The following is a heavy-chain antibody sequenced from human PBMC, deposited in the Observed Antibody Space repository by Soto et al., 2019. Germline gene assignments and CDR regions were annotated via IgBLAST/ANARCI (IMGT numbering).Heavy chain of an antibody. CDR1: GFTFGDYA. CDR2: IRSKAYGGTT. J-gene: IGHJ6*02. CDR3: TRPPWGGFRKRTHYYGMDV. Sequence: GGSLRLSCTASGFTFGDYAMSWVRQAPGKGLEWVGFIRSKAYGGTTEYAASVKGRFTISRDDSKSIAYLQMNSLKTEDTAVYYCTRPPWGGFRKRTHYYGMDVWGQGTTATVSS. D-gene: IGHD3-16*01. V-gene: IGHV3-49*04.